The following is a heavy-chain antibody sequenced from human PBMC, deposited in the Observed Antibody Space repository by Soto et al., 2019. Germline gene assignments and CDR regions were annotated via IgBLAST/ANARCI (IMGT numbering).Heavy chain of an antibody. D-gene: IGHD6-19*01. CDR1: GFTFSSYS. V-gene: IGHV3-21*01. Sequence: GGSLRLSCAASGFTFSSYSMNWVRQAPGKGLEWVSSISSSSSYIYYADSVKGRFTISRDNAKNSLYLQMNSLRAEDTAVYYCARGPNRKYSSGWIDYWGQGTLVTVSS. CDR2: ISSSSSYI. CDR3: ARGPNRKYSSGWIDY. J-gene: IGHJ4*02.